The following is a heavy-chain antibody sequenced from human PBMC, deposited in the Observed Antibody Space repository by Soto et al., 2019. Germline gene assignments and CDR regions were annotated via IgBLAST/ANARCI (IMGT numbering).Heavy chain of an antibody. CDR3: ARDSPTYYYDSSGYQAFDI. J-gene: IGHJ3*02. CDR1: GGSISSGGYY. D-gene: IGHD3-22*01. CDR2: IYYSGST. V-gene: IGHV4-31*03. Sequence: PSETLSLTCTVSGGSISSGGYYWSWIRQHPGKGLEWIGYIYYSGSTYYNPSLKSRVTISVDTSKNQFSLKLSSVTAADTAVYYCARDSPTYYYDSSGYQAFDIWGQGTMVTV.